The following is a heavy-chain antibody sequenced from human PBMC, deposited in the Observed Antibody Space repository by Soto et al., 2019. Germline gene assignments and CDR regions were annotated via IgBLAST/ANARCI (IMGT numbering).Heavy chain of an antibody. CDR3: ASCGQWLAPNALGV. J-gene: IGHJ6*04. Sequence: QVQVVESGGGVVQPGRSLRLSCTASGFTFSGHAMHWVRQPPGKGLEWVAQIWYDGSNKYYAGSVKGRFTISRNNSKSSLYMQMDSLRGEDTAVYCCASCGQWLAPNALGVWGKGASVTVSS. CDR1: GFTFSGHA. V-gene: IGHV3-33*01. CDR2: IWYDGSNK. D-gene: IGHD6-19*01.